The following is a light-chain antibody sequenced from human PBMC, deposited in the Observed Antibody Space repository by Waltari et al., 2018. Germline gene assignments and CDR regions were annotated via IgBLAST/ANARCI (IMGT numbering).Light chain of an antibody. CDR3: MQGTHWPYT. V-gene: IGKV2-30*02. CDR2: RVS. Sequence: VGLPHSPLPCPFTLGHRAPSPSTSSQSLVHSDGNTHLNWFHQRPGQSPRRLIYRVSNRDPGVPDRFSGGGSGTDFTLKISRVEAEDVGVYYCMQGTHWPYTFGQGTRLDIK. J-gene: IGKJ2*01. CDR1: QSLVHSDGNTH.